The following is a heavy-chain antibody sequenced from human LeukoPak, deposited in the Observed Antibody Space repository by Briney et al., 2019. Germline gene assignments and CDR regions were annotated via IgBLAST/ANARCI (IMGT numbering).Heavy chain of an antibody. CDR2: MNPNSGNT. J-gene: IGHJ6*02. D-gene: IGHD3-22*01. CDR1: GYTFTSYG. CDR3: VYDSSGYYYYYYGMDV. Sequence: ASVKVSCKASGYTFTSYGISWVRQAPGQGLEWMGWMNPNSGNTGYAQKFRGRVTMTRNTSISTAYMELSSLRSEDTAVYYCVYDSSGYYYYYYGMDVWGQGTTVTVSS. V-gene: IGHV1-8*02.